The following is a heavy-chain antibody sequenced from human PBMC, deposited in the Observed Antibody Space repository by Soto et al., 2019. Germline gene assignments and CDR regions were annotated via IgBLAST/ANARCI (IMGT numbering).Heavy chain of an antibody. V-gene: IGHV3-33*01. J-gene: IGHJ4*02. CDR1: GFTFSTYV. Sequence: QAQLVESGGGVVQPGRSLRLSCAASGFTFSTYVMHWVRQAPGKGLEWVADIWYDGTNKHYADSVKGRFTISRDNSKNTLYLQMNTLSAEDTAVYYCARGGYCIGSTCSVFDYWCQGTRVTVSS. CDR3: ARGGYCIGSTCSVFDY. D-gene: IGHD2-15*01. CDR2: IWYDGTNK.